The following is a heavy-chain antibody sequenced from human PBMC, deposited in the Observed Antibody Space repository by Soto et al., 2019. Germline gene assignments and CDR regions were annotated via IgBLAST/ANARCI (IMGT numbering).Heavy chain of an antibody. CDR3: ARDRCSGGSCYSGVYYYGMDV. CDR1: GGTFSSYG. D-gene: IGHD2-15*01. Sequence: QVQLVQSGAEVKKPGSSVKVSCKASGGTFSSYGISWVRQAPGQGLEWMGWISAYNGNTNYVQKLQGRVTMTTDTSTSTAYMELRSLRSDDTAVYYCARDRCSGGSCYSGVYYYGMDVWGQGTTVTVSS. CDR2: ISAYNGNT. J-gene: IGHJ6*02. V-gene: IGHV1-18*01.